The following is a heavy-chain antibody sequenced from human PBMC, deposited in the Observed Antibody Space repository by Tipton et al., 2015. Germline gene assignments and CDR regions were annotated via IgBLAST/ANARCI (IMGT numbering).Heavy chain of an antibody. CDR1: GGSFNNHA. Sequence: QSGAEVKKPGSSVKLSCKASGGSFNNHAISWVRQAPGQGLEWMGHIIPIFGTAHYAQKFQGRVTITSDESTSTVYMEVSSLRSEDTAVYYCARDLNGDYAELGDYWGQGTLVTVSS. V-gene: IGHV1-69*01. D-gene: IGHD4-17*01. J-gene: IGHJ4*02. CDR3: ARDLNGDYAELGDY. CDR2: IIPIFGTA.